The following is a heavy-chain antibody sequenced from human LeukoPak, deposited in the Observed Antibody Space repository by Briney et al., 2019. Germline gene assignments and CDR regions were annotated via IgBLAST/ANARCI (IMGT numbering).Heavy chain of an antibody. Sequence: GGSLRLSCAGSGFAFESFTMTWVRQAPGKGLEWVSLISDTGRDINYADSVRGRFTISRDNTKNSLFLQVDSLRVEDTAIYYCAKGLFSAYDKYLDSWGQGTLVTVSS. D-gene: IGHD5-12*01. CDR3: AKGLFSAYDKYLDS. V-gene: IGHV3-21*04. J-gene: IGHJ4*02. CDR2: ISDTGRDI. CDR1: GFAFESFT.